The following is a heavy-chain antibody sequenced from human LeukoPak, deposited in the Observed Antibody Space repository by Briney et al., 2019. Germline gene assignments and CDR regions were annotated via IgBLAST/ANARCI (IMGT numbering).Heavy chain of an antibody. J-gene: IGHJ4*02. V-gene: IGHV4-59*12. CDR1: GGSISSYY. Sequence: SETLSLTCSVSGGSISSYYWSWIRQPPGRGLEWIGYIYYSGRTSYNPSLKSRVTISVDTSKNQISLKLRSMTAADTAVYYCARDRLLWFGELDYWGQGTLVIVSS. CDR3: ARDRLLWFGELDY. CDR2: IYYSGRT. D-gene: IGHD3-10*01.